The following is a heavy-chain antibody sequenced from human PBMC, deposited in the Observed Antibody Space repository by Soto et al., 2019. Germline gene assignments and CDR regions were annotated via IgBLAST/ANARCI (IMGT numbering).Heavy chain of an antibody. V-gene: IGHV1-2*04. Sequence: QVHLVQSGAEVKKPGASVMVSCKTYGYTFIDYYIHWIRQAPGQGLEWMGWSNPDSGGTISAQKFKGWVTLTRDTSIDTADREVHRLISDDTAVYYCARAKSRHSGSAKVQFDFWGQGTLITVSS. CDR1: GYTFIDYY. D-gene: IGHD3-10*01. J-gene: IGHJ4*02. CDR3: ARAKSRHSGSAKVQFDF. CDR2: SNPDSGGT.